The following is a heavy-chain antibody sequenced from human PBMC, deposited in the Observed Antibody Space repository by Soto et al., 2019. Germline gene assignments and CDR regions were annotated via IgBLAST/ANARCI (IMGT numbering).Heavy chain of an antibody. J-gene: IGHJ3*02. CDR1: GGSISSSNW. Sequence: PSETLSLTCAVSGGSISSSNWWSWVRQPPGKGLEWIGYIYYSGSTYYNPSLKSRVTISVDTSKNQFSLKLSSVTAADTAVYYCASNIVVVPAALREDAFDIWGQGTMVTVSS. V-gene: IGHV4-4*02. CDR3: ASNIVVVPAALREDAFDI. D-gene: IGHD2-2*01. CDR2: IYYSGST.